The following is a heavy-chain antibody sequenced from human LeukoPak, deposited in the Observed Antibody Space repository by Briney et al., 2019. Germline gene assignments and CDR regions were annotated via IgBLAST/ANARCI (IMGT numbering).Heavy chain of an antibody. CDR3: ARDSSGFDP. CDR2: ISSGSDHI. J-gene: IGHJ5*02. CDR1: GFTFSSYS. D-gene: IGHD1-26*01. V-gene: IGHV3-21*01. Sequence: GGSLRLSCVASGFTFSSYSMNWVRQAPGKGLEWVSSISSGSDHIYYADSVKGRFTISRDNSKNTLYLQMNSLRAEDTAVYYCARDSSGFDPWGQGTLVTVSS.